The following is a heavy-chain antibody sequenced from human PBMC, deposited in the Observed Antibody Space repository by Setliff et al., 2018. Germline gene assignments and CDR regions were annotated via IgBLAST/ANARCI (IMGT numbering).Heavy chain of an antibody. CDR1: GFTFSTYR. J-gene: IGHJ4*02. Sequence: PGGSLRLSCAASGFTFSTYRMHWVRQAPGKGLEWVAVIWDDGGNKYHADSVKGRLTISRDNSKNTLYLQMNSLRPEDTAVYYCARTCSGSGCYAGLESWGQGTPVTVSS. V-gene: IGHV3-33*08. CDR3: ARTCSGSGCYAGLES. CDR2: IWDDGGNK. D-gene: IGHD2-15*01.